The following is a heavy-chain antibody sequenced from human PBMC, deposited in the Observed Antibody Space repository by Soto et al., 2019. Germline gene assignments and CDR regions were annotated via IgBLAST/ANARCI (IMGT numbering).Heavy chain of an antibody. Sequence: PSETLSLTWAVYGGSISGYYWSWIRQPPGKGLEWIGEINHSGSTNYNPSLKSRVTISVDTSKNQFSLKLSSVTAADTAVYYCARGYRSSYGYAPAFDIWGQGTMVTVSS. CDR1: GGSISGYY. CDR2: INHSGST. V-gene: IGHV4-34*01. D-gene: IGHD5-18*01. J-gene: IGHJ3*02. CDR3: ARGYRSSYGYAPAFDI.